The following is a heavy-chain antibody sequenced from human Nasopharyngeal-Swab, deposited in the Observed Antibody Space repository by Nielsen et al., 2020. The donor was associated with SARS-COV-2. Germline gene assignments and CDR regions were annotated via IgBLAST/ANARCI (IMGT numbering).Heavy chain of an antibody. V-gene: IGHV1-2*06. J-gene: IGHJ5*02. D-gene: IGHD5-18*01. Sequence: ASVKVSCKASGYTFTGYYMHWVRQAPGQGLEWMGRINPNSGGTNYAQKFQDRVTMTRDTSISTAYMELSRLRSDDTAVYYCAREPRYSYGLFDPWGQGTLVTVSS. CDR1: GYTFTGYY. CDR2: INPNSGGT. CDR3: AREPRYSYGLFDP.